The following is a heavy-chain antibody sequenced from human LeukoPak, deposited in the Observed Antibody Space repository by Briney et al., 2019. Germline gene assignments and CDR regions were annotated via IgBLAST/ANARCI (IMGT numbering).Heavy chain of an antibody. CDR1: GGTFSSYA. Sequence: GASVKVSCKASGGTFSSYAISWVRQAPGQGLEWMGGIIPIFGTANYAQKFQGGVTMTTDTSTDTAYMELGSLRSDDTAVYYCARYRLTDSPINWFDPWGQGTLVTVSS. CDR2: IIPIFGTA. CDR3: ARYRLTDSPINWFDP. D-gene: IGHD1-14*01. J-gene: IGHJ5*02. V-gene: IGHV1-69*05.